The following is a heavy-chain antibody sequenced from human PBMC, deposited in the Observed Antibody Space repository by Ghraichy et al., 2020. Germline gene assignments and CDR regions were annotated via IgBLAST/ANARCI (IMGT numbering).Heavy chain of an antibody. D-gene: IGHD3-10*01. Sequence: WALRLSCAASGFTFSGFAMSWVRQAPGKGLEWVSSISAGGSTYYADSVKGRFTISRDISKNTLYLYMNSLRAEDTAVYYCAKASGSGTYYDPLSHFSGMDVWGQGSTVTVSS. CDR3: AKASGSGTYYDPLSHFSGMDV. CDR2: ISAGGST. V-gene: IGHV3-23*01. CDR1: GFTFSGFA. J-gene: IGHJ6*02.